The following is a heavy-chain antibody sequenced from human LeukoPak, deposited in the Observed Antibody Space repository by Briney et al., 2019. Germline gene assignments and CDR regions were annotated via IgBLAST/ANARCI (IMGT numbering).Heavy chain of an antibody. D-gene: IGHD3-22*01. CDR3: ARYADYYDSRGFDY. CDR2: IYYSGST. Sequence: SETLSLTCTVSGGSISSSSYYWGWIRQPQGKGLEWIGSIYYSGSTYYNPALKSRVTISVDTSKNQFSLKLSSVTAADTAVYYCARYADYYDSRGFDYWGQGTLVTVSS. J-gene: IGHJ4*02. V-gene: IGHV4-39*07. CDR1: GGSISSSSYY.